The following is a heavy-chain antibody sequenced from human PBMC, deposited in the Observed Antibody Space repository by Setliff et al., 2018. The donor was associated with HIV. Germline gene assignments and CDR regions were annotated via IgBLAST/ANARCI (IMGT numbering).Heavy chain of an antibody. CDR1: GYTFTSYA. D-gene: IGHD2-15*01. Sequence: VASVKVSCKASGYTFTSYAMHWVRQAPGQRFEWMGWINVGNGNIRYSQKFQGRVTMTRDTSTSTFYMELSSLRSEDTAVYYCARGDIVVRSPPFDDWGQGTLVTVSS. J-gene: IGHJ4*02. CDR2: INVGNGNI. CDR3: ARGDIVVRSPPFDD. V-gene: IGHV1-3*01.